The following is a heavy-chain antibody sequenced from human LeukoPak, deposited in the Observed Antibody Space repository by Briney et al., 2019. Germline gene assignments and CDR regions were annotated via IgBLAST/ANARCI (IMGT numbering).Heavy chain of an antibody. V-gene: IGHV1-2*02. CDR1: GYTFTGYY. D-gene: IGHD3-22*01. CDR3: ARDKRSFYYDSSGYSS. Sequence: ASVKDSCKASGYTFTGYYMHWVGQAPGQGLEWMGWINSNSGGTNYAQKFQGRVTMTRDTSISTAYMELSRLRSDDTAVYYCARDKRSFYYDSSGYSSWGQGTLVTVSS. J-gene: IGHJ4*02. CDR2: INSNSGGT.